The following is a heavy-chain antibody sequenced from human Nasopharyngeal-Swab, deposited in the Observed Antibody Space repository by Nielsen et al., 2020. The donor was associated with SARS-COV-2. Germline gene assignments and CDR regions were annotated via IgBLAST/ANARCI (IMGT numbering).Heavy chain of an antibody. J-gene: IGHJ4*02. CDR1: GYTFTTYF. CDR3: TTDFYFDY. Sequence: KVSCKTSGYTFTTYFIHWVRQASGKGLEWVGRIGDKDHNYATTYGASVQGRFTISRDDSKNTAFLQMDSLKTEDTALYYCTTDFYFDYWGQGTLVTVSS. V-gene: IGHV3-73*01. CDR2: IGDKDHNYAT.